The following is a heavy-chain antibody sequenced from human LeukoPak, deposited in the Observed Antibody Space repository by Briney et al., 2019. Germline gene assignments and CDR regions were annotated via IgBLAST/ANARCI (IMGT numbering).Heavy chain of an antibody. CDR1: GFTFSTYN. CDR3: ARAIVGVTRYYYYYMDV. CDR2: ITSSSSYI. Sequence: PGGSLRLSCAASGFTFSTYNMNWVRQAPGKGLEWVSSITSSSSYIYYADSVKGRFTISRDNAKNSLYLQMNSLRAEDTAVYYCARAIVGVTRYYYYYMDVSGNGTAVTISS. D-gene: IGHD1-26*01. J-gene: IGHJ6*03. V-gene: IGHV3-21*01.